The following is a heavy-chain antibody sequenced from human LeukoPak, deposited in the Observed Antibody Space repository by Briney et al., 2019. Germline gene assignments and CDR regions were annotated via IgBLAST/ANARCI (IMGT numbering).Heavy chain of an antibody. V-gene: IGHV3-7*03. CDR1: GFTFNSYW. J-gene: IGHJ3*02. D-gene: IGHD2-21*02. Sequence: GGSLRLPCEVSGFTFNSYWMDWVRQAPGKGLEWVADINEDGSKKYYVDSVKGRFTISRDNAKNSLYLQMNSLRVEDTAVYYCARDVSVQTAQDAWVDAFDIWGQGTTVTVS. CDR3: ARDVSVQTAQDAWVDAFDI. CDR2: INEDGSKK.